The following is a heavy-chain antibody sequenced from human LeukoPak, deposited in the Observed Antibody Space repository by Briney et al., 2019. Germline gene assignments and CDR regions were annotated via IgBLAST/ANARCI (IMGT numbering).Heavy chain of an antibody. CDR3: ARKALRGGYNTPLRAHNWFDP. CDR2: INHSGST. Sequence: SETLSLTCAVYGGSFSGYYWSWIRQPPGKGPEWIGEINHSGSTNYNPSLKSRVTISVDTSKNQFSLKLSSVTAADTAVYYCARKALRGGYNTPLRAHNWFDPWGQGTLVTVSS. CDR1: GGSFSGYY. V-gene: IGHV4-34*01. J-gene: IGHJ5*02. D-gene: IGHD5-24*01.